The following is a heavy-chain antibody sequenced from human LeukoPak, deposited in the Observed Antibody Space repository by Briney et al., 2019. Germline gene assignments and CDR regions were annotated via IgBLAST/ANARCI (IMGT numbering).Heavy chain of an antibody. V-gene: IGHV3-30-3*01. J-gene: IGHJ4*02. CDR1: GFTFSSYA. CDR2: ISYDGSNK. CDR3: AKDSPHDYVWANYRLGWFLDY. Sequence: PGGSLRLSCAASGFTFSSYAMYWVRQAPGKGLEWVAVISYDGSNKYYADSVKGRFTISRDNSKNTLYLQMNSLRAEDTAVYYCAKDSPHDYVWANYRLGWFLDYWGQGTLVTVSS. D-gene: IGHD3-16*01.